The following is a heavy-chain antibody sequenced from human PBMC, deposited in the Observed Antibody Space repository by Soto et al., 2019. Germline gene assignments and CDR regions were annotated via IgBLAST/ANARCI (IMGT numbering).Heavy chain of an antibody. D-gene: IGHD6-19*01. CDR3: TRAGNIWSSGWLVNWFDP. Sequence: SETLSLTCAVSGGSISISNWWSWVRQPPGKGLEWIGEIYHSGSTNYNPSLKSRVTISVDKSKNQFSLQLNSVTPEDTAVYYSTRAGNIWSSGWLVNWFDPWGQGILVTVPS. V-gene: IGHV4-4*02. CDR2: IYHSGST. J-gene: IGHJ5*02. CDR1: GGSISISNW.